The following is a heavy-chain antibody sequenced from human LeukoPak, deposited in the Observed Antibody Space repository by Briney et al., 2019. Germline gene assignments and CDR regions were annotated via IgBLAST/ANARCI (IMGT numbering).Heavy chain of an antibody. Sequence: SETLSLTCTVSGGSISSGGYYWSWIRQHPGKGLEWIGYIYYSGSTYYNPSLKSRVTISVDTSKNQISLKLSSVTAADTAVYYCARGSVPTVTTFYYYYGMDVWGQGTTVTVSS. J-gene: IGHJ6*02. V-gene: IGHV4-31*03. D-gene: IGHD4-17*01. CDR2: IYYSGST. CDR1: GGSISSGGYY. CDR3: ARGSVPTVTTFYYYYGMDV.